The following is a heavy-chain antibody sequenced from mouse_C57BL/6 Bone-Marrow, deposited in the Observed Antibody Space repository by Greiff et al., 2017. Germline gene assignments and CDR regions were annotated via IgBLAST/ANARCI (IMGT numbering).Heavy chain of an antibody. J-gene: IGHJ4*01. D-gene: IGHD1-1*01. V-gene: IGHV1-9*01. CDR1: GYTFTGYW. CDR3: ARDGTTVVALYYYAMDY. Sequence: QVQLQQSGAELMKPGASVKLSCKATGYTFTGYWIEWVKQRPGHGLEWIGEILPGGGSTNYNEKFKGKATFTADTSSNTAYMQLSSLTTEDSAIYYCARDGTTVVALYYYAMDYWGQGTSVTVSS. CDR2: ILPGGGST.